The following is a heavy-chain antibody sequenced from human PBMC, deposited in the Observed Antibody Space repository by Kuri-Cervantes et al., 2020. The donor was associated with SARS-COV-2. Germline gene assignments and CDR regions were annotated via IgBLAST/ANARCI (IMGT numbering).Heavy chain of an antibody. V-gene: IGHV1-3*01. CDR3: ARGGSYDSSGYLSEIDY. D-gene: IGHD3-22*01. J-gene: IGHJ4*02. CDR1: GYTFTSYA. CDR2: INAGNGNT. Sequence: ASVKVSCKASGYTFTSYAMHWVRQAPGQRLEWMGWINAGNGNTKYSQKFQGRVTITRDTSASTAYMELSGLRSEDTAVYYCARGGSYDSSGYLSEIDYWGQGTLVTVSS.